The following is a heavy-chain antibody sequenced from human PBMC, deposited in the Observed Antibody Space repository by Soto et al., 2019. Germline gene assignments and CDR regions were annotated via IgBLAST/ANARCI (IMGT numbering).Heavy chain of an antibody. D-gene: IGHD3-22*01. V-gene: IGHV4-31*03. CDR1: GDSISSNSHY. Sequence: SETLSLTCTVSGDSISSNSHYWSWIRQHPGKRLEWIGYIYYSGSTYYNPSLKSRVTISVDTSKNQFALKLSSVTAADTAVYYCARDIVKGYDSSGYYPRGQSDPWGQGTLVTVSS. J-gene: IGHJ5*02. CDR3: ARDIVKGYDSSGYYPRGQSDP. CDR2: IYYSGST.